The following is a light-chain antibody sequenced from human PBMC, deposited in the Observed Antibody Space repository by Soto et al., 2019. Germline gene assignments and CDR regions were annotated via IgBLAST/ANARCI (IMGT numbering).Light chain of an antibody. CDR3: QQYGSSPST. Sequence: EIVITQSRATLSVSPGEKATLSCRASQSVNIKLAWYQQKPGQAPRLLIYGASSRATGIPDRFSGSGSGTDFTLTISRLEPEDFAVYYCQQYGSSPSTVGQGTKVDIK. CDR2: GAS. J-gene: IGKJ1*01. CDR1: QSVNIK. V-gene: IGKV3-20*01.